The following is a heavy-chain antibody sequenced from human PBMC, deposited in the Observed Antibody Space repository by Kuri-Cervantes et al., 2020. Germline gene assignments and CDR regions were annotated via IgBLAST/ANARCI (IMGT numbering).Heavy chain of an antibody. CDR2: IYYTGGT. V-gene: IGHV4-38-2*02. CDR1: GYSISSGYY. D-gene: IGHD4-17*01. Sequence: GSLRLSCTVSGYSISSGYYWGWIRQPPGKGLEWIGDIYYTGGTNNNPSLKSRITMSVDTSKNQFSLKLSSVTAADTAVYYCARVNGDYVLNYWGQGTLVTVSS. CDR3: ARVNGDYVLNY. J-gene: IGHJ4*02.